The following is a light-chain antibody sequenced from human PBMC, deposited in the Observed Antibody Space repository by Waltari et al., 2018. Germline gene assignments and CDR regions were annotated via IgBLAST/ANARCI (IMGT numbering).Light chain of an antibody. J-gene: IGKJ1*01. Sequence: IQMSQSPSSLSASVGDRVTITCRASQGISSYLNWYQQKPGKDPKLLIYYANSLASGVPSRFSGSGSGTEFTLTISSLQPEDFATYYCQQGNSYPPTFGQGTKVEIK. CDR1: QGISSY. V-gene: IGKV1-13*02. CDR3: QQGNSYPPT. CDR2: YAN.